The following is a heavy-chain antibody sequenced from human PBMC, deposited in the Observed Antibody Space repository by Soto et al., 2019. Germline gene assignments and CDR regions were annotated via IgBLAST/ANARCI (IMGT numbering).Heavy chain of an antibody. CDR1: GFTFSSYE. CDR3: ARMGATSLRSPA. Sequence: GGSLRLSCAASGFTFSSYEMNWVRQAPGKGLEWVSYISSSGSTIFYADSVKGRFTISRDNARNSLYLQMNSLRADDTAVYYCARMGATSLRSPAWGQGTLVTVSS. J-gene: IGHJ5*02. D-gene: IGHD3-16*01. CDR2: ISSSGSTI. V-gene: IGHV3-48*03.